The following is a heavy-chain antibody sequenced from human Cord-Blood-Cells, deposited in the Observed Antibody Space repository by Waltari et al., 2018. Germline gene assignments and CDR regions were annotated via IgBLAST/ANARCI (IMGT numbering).Heavy chain of an antibody. Sequence: EVQLLESGGGLVQPGGSLRLSCAASGFTFSSYAMSWVRQAPGKGLDWVSVIRGSGGRTYYASSVKGRFNISRDNSKNALYLQMNSLRAEDTAVYYCAKSSGATRPRMDYWGQGTLVTVSS. CDR3: AKSSGATRPRMDY. D-gene: IGHD1-1*01. CDR1: GFTFSSYA. V-gene: IGHV3-23*01. J-gene: IGHJ4*02. CDR2: IRGSGGRT.